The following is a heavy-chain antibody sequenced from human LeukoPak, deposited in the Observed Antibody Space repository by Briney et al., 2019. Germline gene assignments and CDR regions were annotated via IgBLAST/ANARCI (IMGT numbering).Heavy chain of an antibody. D-gene: IGHD3-10*01. CDR3: ARASPNLWFGELSWMVAGFDP. J-gene: IGHJ5*02. CDR2: VNLNSGNT. V-gene: IGHV1-8*03. CDR1: GYTFTIYS. Sequence: ASVKLSFKSSGYTFTIYSYSWVRQAPAQGQEWMGWVNLNSGNTGYTQKFQGSVTITRNTSISSAYMELSSLRSEDTAVYYCARASPNLWFGELSWMVAGFDPWGQGTLVTVSS.